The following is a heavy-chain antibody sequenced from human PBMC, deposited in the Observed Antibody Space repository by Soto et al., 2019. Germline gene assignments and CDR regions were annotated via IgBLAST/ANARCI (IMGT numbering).Heavy chain of an antibody. J-gene: IGHJ4*02. Sequence: GSLRLSCAVSGFTISSYAMSWVRQAPGKGLEWVSAISGSGGSTYYADSVKGRFTISRDNSKNTLYLQMNSLRAEDTAVYYCAHIKGGPRDYDFWSGPEEGFDYWGQGTLVTVSS. CDR3: AHIKGGPRDYDFWSGPEEGFDY. V-gene: IGHV3-23*01. D-gene: IGHD3-3*01. CDR2: ISGSGGST. CDR1: GFTISSYA.